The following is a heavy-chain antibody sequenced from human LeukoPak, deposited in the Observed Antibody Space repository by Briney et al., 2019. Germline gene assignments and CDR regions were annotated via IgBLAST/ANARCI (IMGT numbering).Heavy chain of an antibody. CDR2: INHSGST. Sequence: SETLSLTCAVYGGSFSGYYWSWIRQPPGKGLEWIGEINHSGSTNYNPSLKSRVTISVDTSKNQFSLKLSSVTAADTAVYYCARATLYYYDSSGYPFGYWGQGTLVTVSS. V-gene: IGHV4-34*01. J-gene: IGHJ4*02. CDR3: ARATLYYYDSSGYPFGY. CDR1: GGSFSGYY. D-gene: IGHD3-22*01.